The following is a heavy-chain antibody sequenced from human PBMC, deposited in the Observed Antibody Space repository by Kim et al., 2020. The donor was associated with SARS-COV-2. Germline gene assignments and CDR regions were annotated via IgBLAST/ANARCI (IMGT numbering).Heavy chain of an antibody. D-gene: IGHD6-19*01. CDR1: GFTFSSYG. CDR3: AKDSRPYSSGWYGWFDP. V-gene: IGHV3-30*18. J-gene: IGHJ5*02. Sequence: GGSLRLSCAASGFTFSSYGMHWVRQAPGKGLEWVAVISYDGSNKYYADSVKGRFTISRDNSKNTLYLQMNSLRAEDTAVYYCAKDSRPYSSGWYGWFDPWGQGTLVTVSS. CDR2: ISYDGSNK.